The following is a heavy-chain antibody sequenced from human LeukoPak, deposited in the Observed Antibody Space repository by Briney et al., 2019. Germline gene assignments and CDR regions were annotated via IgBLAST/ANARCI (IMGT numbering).Heavy chain of an antibody. J-gene: IGHJ4*02. CDR2: IYYSGST. Sequence: PSETLSLTCTVSGGSISSSSYYWGWIRQPPGKGLEWIGSIYYSGSTYYNPSLKSRVTISVDTSKNQFSLKLSSVTAADTAVYYCASSYDSSGYVGYWGQGTLVTVSS. D-gene: IGHD3-22*01. CDR1: GGSISSSSYY. V-gene: IGHV4-39*01. CDR3: ASSYDSSGYVGY.